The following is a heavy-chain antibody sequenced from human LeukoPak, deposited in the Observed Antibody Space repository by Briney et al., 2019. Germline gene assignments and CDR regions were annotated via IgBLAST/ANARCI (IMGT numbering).Heavy chain of an antibody. D-gene: IGHD3-22*01. V-gene: IGHV3-7*01. J-gene: IGHJ4*02. CDR2: LKQDGSET. CDR3: ARDSLYDSRGYSPKFDY. Sequence: GGSLRLSCAASGFTFSSYWMSWVRQAPGKGLEWVANLKQDGSETYYVDSVRGGFTISRDNAKNSLYLQMNSLRAEDTAVYYCARDSLYDSRGYSPKFDYWGRGTLVTVSS. CDR1: GFTFSSYW.